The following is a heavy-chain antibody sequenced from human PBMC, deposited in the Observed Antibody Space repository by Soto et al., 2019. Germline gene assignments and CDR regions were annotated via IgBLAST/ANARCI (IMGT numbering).Heavy chain of an antibody. CDR1: GGSISSGGYY. D-gene: IGHD2-15*01. CDR2: IYYSGST. Sequence: PSETLSLTCTVSGGSISSGGYYWSWIRQHPGKGLEWIGYIYYSGSTYYNPSLKSRVTISVDTSKNQFSLKLSSVTAADTAVYYCARVRSGQPFDPWGQGTLVTVSS. J-gene: IGHJ5*02. CDR3: ARVRSGQPFDP. V-gene: IGHV4-31*03.